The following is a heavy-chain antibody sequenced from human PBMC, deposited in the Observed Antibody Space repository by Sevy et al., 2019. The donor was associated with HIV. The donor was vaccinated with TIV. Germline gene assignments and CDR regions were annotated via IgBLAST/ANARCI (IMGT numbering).Heavy chain of an antibody. D-gene: IGHD6-19*01. CDR1: GFTFSSYG. J-gene: IGHJ6*02. CDR3: AKDRSLGWNYHGMDV. Sequence: GGSLRLSCVASGFTFSSYGMHWVRQAPGKGLEWVAVISYDGSNKYYADSVKGRFTISRDNSKNTLYLQMNSLRAEDTAVYYCAKDRSLGWNYHGMDVWGQGTTVTVSS. V-gene: IGHV3-30*18. CDR2: ISYDGSNK.